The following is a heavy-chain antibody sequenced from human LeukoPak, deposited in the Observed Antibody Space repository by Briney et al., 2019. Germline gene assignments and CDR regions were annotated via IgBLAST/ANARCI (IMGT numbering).Heavy chain of an antibody. V-gene: IGHV3-49*03. Sequence: PRGSLRLSCTASGFTFGDYAMSWFRQAPGKGLEWVGFIRSKAYGGTTEYAASVKGRFTISRDDSKSIAYLQMNSLKTEDTAVYYCTREESGYSSSWREDYYYGMDVWGQGTTVTVSS. CDR2: IRSKAYGGTT. D-gene: IGHD6-13*01. J-gene: IGHJ6*02. CDR1: GFTFGDYA. CDR3: TREESGYSSSWREDYYYGMDV.